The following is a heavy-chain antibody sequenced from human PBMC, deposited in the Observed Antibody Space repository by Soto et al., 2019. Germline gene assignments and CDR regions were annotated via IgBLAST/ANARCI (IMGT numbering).Heavy chain of an antibody. D-gene: IGHD6-13*01. J-gene: IGHJ4*02. Sequence: SETLSLTCTVSGGSISSSSYYWGWIRQPPGKGLEWIGSIYYSGSTYYNPSLKSRVTISVDTSKNQFSLKLSSVTAADTAVYYCARLGDLLVTPLYWGQGTLVTVS. V-gene: IGHV4-39*01. CDR1: GGSISSSSYY. CDR3: ARLGDLLVTPLY. CDR2: IYYSGST.